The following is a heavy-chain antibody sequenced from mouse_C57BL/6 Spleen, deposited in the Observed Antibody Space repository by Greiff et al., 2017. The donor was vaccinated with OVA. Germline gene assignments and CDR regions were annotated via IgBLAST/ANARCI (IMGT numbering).Heavy chain of an antibody. J-gene: IGHJ2*01. Sequence: VQLQQSGAELVKPGASVKLSCKASGYTFTSYWMHWVKQRPGQGLEWIGMIHPNSGSTNYNEKFKSKATLTVDKSSSTAYMQLSSLTSEDSAVYYCARPTVDYFDYWGQGTTLTVSS. V-gene: IGHV1-64*01. D-gene: IGHD1-1*01. CDR1: GYTFTSYW. CDR3: ARPTVDYFDY. CDR2: IHPNSGST.